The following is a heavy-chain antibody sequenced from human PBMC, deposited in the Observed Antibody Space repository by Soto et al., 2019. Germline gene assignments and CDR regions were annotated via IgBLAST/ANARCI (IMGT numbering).Heavy chain of an antibody. CDR2: IIPIFGTA. CDR3: AAGAAAGYYYYYGMDV. V-gene: IGHV1-69*12. Sequence: QVQLVQSGAEVKKPGSSVKVSCKASGGTFSSYAISWVRQAPGQGLEWMGGIIPIFGTANYAQKFQGRVTLTADESTSTAYMELSSLRSEDTAVYYCAAGAAAGYYYYYGMDVWGQGTTVTVSS. J-gene: IGHJ6*02. D-gene: IGHD6-13*01. CDR1: GGTFSSYA.